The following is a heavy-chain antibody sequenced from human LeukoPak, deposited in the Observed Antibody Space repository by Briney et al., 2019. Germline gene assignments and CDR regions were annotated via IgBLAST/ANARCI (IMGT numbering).Heavy chain of an antibody. Sequence: GGSLRLSCAASGFTFSSYAMHWVRQAPGKGLEWVAVISYDGSNKYYADSVKGRFTISRDNSKNTLYLQMNSLRAEDTAVYYCARGGDDDMATATRNWGQGTLVTVSS. V-gene: IGHV3-30*04. J-gene: IGHJ4*02. CDR1: GFTFSSYA. CDR3: ARGGDDDMATATRN. CDR2: ISYDGSNK. D-gene: IGHD5-24*01.